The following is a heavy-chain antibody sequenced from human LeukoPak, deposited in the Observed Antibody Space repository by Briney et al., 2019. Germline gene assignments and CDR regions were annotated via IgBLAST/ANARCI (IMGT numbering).Heavy chain of an antibody. V-gene: IGHV3-7*03. D-gene: IGHD3-10*01. CDR1: GFIFSNYW. J-gene: IGHJ4*02. CDR3: ARCRYGSGSYSQD. Sequence: GGSLRLSCAASGFIFSNYWLSWVRQAPGKGLEWVANIQPDGGAKYYVDSVKGRFTISRDNAKNSLYLQMNSLRAEDTAVYYCARCRYGSGSYSQDWGQGTLVTVSS. CDR2: IQPDGGAK.